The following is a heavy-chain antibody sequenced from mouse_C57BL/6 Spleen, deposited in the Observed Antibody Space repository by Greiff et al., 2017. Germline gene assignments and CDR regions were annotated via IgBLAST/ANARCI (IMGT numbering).Heavy chain of an antibody. V-gene: IGHV1-9*01. CDR1: GYTFTGYW. J-gene: IGHJ2*01. D-gene: IGHD2-4*01. Sequence: VQLQQSGAELMKPGASVKLSCKATGYTFTGYWIEWVKQRPGHGLEWIGEILPGSGSTNYNEKFKGKATFTADTSSNTAYMQLSSLTTEDSAIYYCASSEDYDRRDFDYWGQGTTLTVSS. CDR3: ASSEDYDRRDFDY. CDR2: ILPGSGST.